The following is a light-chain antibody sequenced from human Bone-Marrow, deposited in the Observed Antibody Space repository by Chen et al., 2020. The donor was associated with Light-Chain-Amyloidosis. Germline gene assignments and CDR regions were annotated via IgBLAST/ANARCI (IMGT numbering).Light chain of an antibody. Sequence: SYVLTQPSSVSVAPGQTATIACGGNNIGSTSVHWYQQTPGQAPLLVVYDDSDRPSGIPARLSGSNAGNTATLAMSRVEAGDEADYYGQVWDRSSDRPVFGGGTKLTVL. CDR3: QVWDRSSDRPV. J-gene: IGLJ3*02. V-gene: IGLV3-21*02. CDR1: NIGSTS. CDR2: DDS.